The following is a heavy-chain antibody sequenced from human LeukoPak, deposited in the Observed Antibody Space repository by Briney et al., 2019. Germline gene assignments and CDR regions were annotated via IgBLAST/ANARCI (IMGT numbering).Heavy chain of an antibody. J-gene: IGHJ6*03. CDR1: GFTFSSYW. CDR2: IKQDGSEK. D-gene: IGHD6-19*01. V-gene: IGHV3-7*01. Sequence: GGSLRLSCAASGFTFSSYWMTWVRQAPGKGLEWVANIKQDGSEKYYVDSVKGRFTISRDNAENSLYLQINSLRAEDTAVYYCAREGSDWNYYYYMDVWGKGTTVTISS. CDR3: AREGSDWNYYYYMDV.